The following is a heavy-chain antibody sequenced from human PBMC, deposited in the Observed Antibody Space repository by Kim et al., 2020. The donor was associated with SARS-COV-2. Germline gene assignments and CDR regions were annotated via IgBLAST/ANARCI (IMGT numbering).Heavy chain of an antibody. J-gene: IGHJ3*01. V-gene: IGHV3-30*04. CDR2: ISQDGSGK. CDR3: VRVHWGLDL. Sequence: GGSLRLSCVASGFTLSNNAMHWVRQAPGKGLEWVAVISQDGSGKNYVDSVKGRFTVSRDNSKNTLYLQMNSQRLEDTGVYYCVRVHWGLDLWGQGTVVIVSS. D-gene: IGHD7-27*01. CDR1: GFTLSNNA.